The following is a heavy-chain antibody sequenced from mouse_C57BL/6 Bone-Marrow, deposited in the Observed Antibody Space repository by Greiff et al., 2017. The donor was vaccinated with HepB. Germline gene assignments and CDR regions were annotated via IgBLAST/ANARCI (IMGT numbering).Heavy chain of an antibody. Sequence: VQLQQSVAELVRPGASVKLSCTASGFNIKNTYMHWVKHRPEQGLEWIGRIDPANGNTKYAPKFQGKATITADTSSNTAYLQLSSLTSEDTAIYYCAASTMITTTGYAMDYWGQGTSVTVSS. V-gene: IGHV14-3*01. D-gene: IGHD2-4*01. CDR3: AASTMITTTGYAMDY. CDR1: GFNIKNTY. CDR2: IDPANGNT. J-gene: IGHJ4*01.